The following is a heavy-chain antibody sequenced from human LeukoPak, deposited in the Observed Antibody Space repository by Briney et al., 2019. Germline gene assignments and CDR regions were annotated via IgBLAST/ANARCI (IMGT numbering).Heavy chain of an antibody. Sequence: ASVKVSCKASGYTFTSYVMHWVRQAPGQRLEWMGWINAGNGNTKYSQKFQGRVTIIRDTSASTAYMELNSLRSEDTAVYYCARPTYCTNGVCPEYFQHWGQGTLVTVSS. CDR3: ARPTYCTNGVCPEYFQH. D-gene: IGHD2-8*01. J-gene: IGHJ1*01. CDR1: GYTFTSYV. V-gene: IGHV1-3*01. CDR2: INAGNGNT.